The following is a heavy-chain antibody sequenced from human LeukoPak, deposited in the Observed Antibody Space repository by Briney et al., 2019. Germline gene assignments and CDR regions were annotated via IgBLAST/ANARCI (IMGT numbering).Heavy chain of an antibody. V-gene: IGHV3-7*01. CDR1: GFRFSNYW. CDR2: IKTDGSET. J-gene: IGHJ6*02. Sequence: GGSLRLSCAAAGFRFSNYWMTWVRQAPEKGLEWLARIKTDGSETYYVDSVKGRFTISRDNAKSSLYLQMNSLRVEDTAVYHCVRFGPDHDMGLWGQGTTVSVS. CDR3: VRFGPDHDMGL. D-gene: IGHD3-16*01.